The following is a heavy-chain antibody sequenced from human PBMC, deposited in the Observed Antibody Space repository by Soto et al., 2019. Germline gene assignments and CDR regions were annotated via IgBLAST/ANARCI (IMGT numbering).Heavy chain of an antibody. CDR1: GGSISSYY. Sequence: SETLSLTCTVSGGSISSYYWSWIRQSPGKGPEWIGYVYDSGTTNYNPSLESRVTMSLDRSKNQFSLKLNAVTAADTAVYFCARGPPLGYWGQGTLVTVSS. V-gene: IGHV4-59*12. J-gene: IGHJ4*02. CDR2: VYDSGTT. CDR3: ARGPPLGY.